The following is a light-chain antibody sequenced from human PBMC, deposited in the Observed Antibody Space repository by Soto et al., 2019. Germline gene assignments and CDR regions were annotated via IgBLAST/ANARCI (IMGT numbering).Light chain of an antibody. CDR3: SSYTSSSTLLYV. J-gene: IGLJ1*01. V-gene: IGLV2-14*01. Sequence: QSALTQPASVSGSPGQSITISCTGTSSDVGGYNYVSWYQQHPGKAPKLMIYDVSNRPSGVSNRFSGSKSGNTASLTISGLQAEDEADDSCSSYTSSSTLLYVFGTGTKVTVL. CDR1: SSDVGGYNY. CDR2: DVS.